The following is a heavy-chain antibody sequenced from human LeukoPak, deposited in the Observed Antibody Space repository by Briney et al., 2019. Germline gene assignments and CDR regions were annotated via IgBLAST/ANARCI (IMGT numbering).Heavy chain of an antibody. CDR3: ARPTGALDY. CDR1: GFNFGIYG. D-gene: IGHD7-27*01. V-gene: IGHV3-33*01. J-gene: IGHJ4*02. Sequence: PGGSLRLSCTASGFNFGIYGMHWVRQAPGKGLEWVAVMWDDGTNEYYVESVKGRFTISRDNGKRTLYLQMNSLRVEDTAVYYCARPTGALDYWGQGTLVTVSS. CDR2: MWDDGTNE.